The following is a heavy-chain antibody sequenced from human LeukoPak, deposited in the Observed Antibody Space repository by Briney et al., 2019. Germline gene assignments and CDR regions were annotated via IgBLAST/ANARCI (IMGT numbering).Heavy chain of an antibody. CDR1: GYTFTGYY. D-gene: IGHD5-18*01. J-gene: IGHJ4*02. CDR2: INPNSGGT. Sequence: ASVKVSCKASGYTFTGYYMHWVRQAPGQGLEWMGWINPNSGGTNYAQKFQGRVTMTRDTSISTAYMELSRLRSDDTAVYYCARDLHPWGSGYSYGFPPDYWGQGTPVTVSS. V-gene: IGHV1-2*02. CDR3: ARDLHPWGSGYSYGFPPDY.